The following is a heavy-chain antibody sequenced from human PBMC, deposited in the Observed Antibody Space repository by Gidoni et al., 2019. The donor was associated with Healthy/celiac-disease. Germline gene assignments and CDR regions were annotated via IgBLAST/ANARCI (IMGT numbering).Heavy chain of an antibody. D-gene: IGHD3-22*01. J-gene: IGHJ4*02. V-gene: IGHV4-39*01. CDR3: ARHQGLGYDSSVDY. CDR1: GCSISSSSYY. CDR2: IYYSGST. Sequence: QLQLQESGPGLVKPSETLSLTCTVSGCSISSSSYYWGWIRQPPGKGLEWIGSIYYSGSTYYNPSLKSRVTISVDTSKNQFSLKLSSVTAADTAVYYCARHQGLGYDSSVDYWGQGTLVTVSS.